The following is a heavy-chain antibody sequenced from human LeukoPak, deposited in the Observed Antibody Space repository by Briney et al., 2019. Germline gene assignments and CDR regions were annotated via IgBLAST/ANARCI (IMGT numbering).Heavy chain of an antibody. J-gene: IGHJ3*02. CDR1: GFTFSSYA. D-gene: IGHD2-8*01. V-gene: IGHV3-30-3*01. Sequence: GGSLRLSCAASGFTFSSYAMHWVRQAPGKGLEWVAVISYDGSNKYYADSVKGRFTISRDNSKNTLYLQMNSLRAEDTAVYYCAREVMAKRRAFDIWGQGTVVTASS. CDR2: ISYDGSNK. CDR3: AREVMAKRRAFDI.